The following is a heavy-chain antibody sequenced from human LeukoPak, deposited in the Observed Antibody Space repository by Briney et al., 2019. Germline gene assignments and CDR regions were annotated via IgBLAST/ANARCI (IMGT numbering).Heavy chain of an antibody. D-gene: IGHD4-17*01. V-gene: IGHV3-13*01. CDR3: ARGPGASYDYAFGGFDI. CDR1: VFFFTYYD. Sequence: GGSLRLSSTCPVFFFTYYDMHGVRHVPGKGLEWAASIGTAADTYYADSVKGRFTISTENGKNSLYLQINSLRADDTAVYYCARGPGASYDYAFGGFDIWGQGTMVTVSS. J-gene: IGHJ3*02. CDR2: IGTAADT.